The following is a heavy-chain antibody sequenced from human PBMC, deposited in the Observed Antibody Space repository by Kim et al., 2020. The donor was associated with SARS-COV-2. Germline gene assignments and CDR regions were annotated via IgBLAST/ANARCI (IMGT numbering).Heavy chain of an antibody. CDR2: ISWNSGSI. CDR1: GFTFGDYA. V-gene: IGHV3-9*01. CDR3: AKDRMSSGSYYSSFDY. D-gene: IGHD3-10*01. J-gene: IGHJ4*02. Sequence: GGSLRLSCAASGFTFGDYAMHWVRQAPGKGLEWVSGISWNSGSIGYADSVKGRFTISRDNAKNSLYLQMNSLRAEDTALYYCAKDRMSSGSYYSSFDYWGQGTLVTVSS.